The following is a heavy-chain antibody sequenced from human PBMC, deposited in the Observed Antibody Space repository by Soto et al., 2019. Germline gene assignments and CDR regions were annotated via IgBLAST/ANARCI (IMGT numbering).Heavy chain of an antibody. Sequence: EVQLVESGGGLIQPGGSLRLSCAASGFTFSSNDMNWGRQAPGKGLEWVSLIYSSGSTYYADSVKGRFTISRDNSRNTLYRQMSSLRAEDTAVYYCATRPLLPGAPWGQGTMVTVSS. CDR1: GFTFSSND. CDR3: ATRPLLPGAP. V-gene: IGHV3-53*01. CDR2: IYSSGST. J-gene: IGHJ3*01. D-gene: IGHD3-22*01.